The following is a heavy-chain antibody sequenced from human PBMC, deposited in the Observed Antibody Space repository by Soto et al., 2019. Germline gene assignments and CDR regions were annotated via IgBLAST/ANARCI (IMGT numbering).Heavy chain of an antibody. CDR2: ISGSGGST. D-gene: IGHD3-22*01. Sequence: GGSLRLSCAASGFTFSSYAMSWVRQAPGKGLEWVSAISGSGGSTYYADSVKGRFTISRDNSKNTLYLQMSSLRAEDTAVYYCATSSRITMIVVVIAPATFDYWGQGTLVTVSS. CDR3: ATSSRITMIVVVIAPATFDY. J-gene: IGHJ4*02. V-gene: IGHV3-23*01. CDR1: GFTFSSYA.